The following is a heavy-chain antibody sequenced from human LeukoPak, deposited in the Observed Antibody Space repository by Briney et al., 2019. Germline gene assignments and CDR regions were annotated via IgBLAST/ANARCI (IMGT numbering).Heavy chain of an antibody. Sequence: GGSLRLSCAASGNYWMHWVRQAPAHGLVWVSHINSDGSWTSYADSVKGRITISKDNAKNTVYRQMNSLRAEDTAVYYCVSFYETYWGRGTLVTVSS. CDR2: INSDGSWT. D-gene: IGHD2/OR15-2a*01. CDR3: VSFYETY. V-gene: IGHV3-74*01. CDR1: GNYW. J-gene: IGHJ4*02.